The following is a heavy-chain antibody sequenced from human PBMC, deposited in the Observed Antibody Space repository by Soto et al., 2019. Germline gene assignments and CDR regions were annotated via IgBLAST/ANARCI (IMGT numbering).Heavy chain of an antibody. V-gene: IGHV3-9*01. D-gene: IGHD3-22*01. CDR3: ATDEIGVAGNSALDM. CDR1: GFNFNNYA. Sequence: EVELVESGGGLVLPGGSLRLSCEASGFNFNNYAMHWVRQAPGKGLEWVSGISWTGETIVYADFVKGRFTISRDKSKSSLYLEMNSLRPEDTAFYYCATDEIGVAGNSALDMWGQGTMVTVSS. J-gene: IGHJ3*02. CDR2: ISWTGETI.